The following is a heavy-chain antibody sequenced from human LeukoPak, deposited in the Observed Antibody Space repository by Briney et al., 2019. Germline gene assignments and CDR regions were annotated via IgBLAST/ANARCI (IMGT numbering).Heavy chain of an antibody. J-gene: IGHJ6*03. V-gene: IGHV4-34*01. CDR3: ARVRRFLGYYYYYYMDV. CDR1: GGSFSGYY. CDR2: INHSGST. Sequence: PSETLSLTCAVYGGSFSGYYWSWIRQPPGKGLEWIGEINHSGSTNYNPSLKSRVTISVDTSKNQFSLKLSSVTAADTAVYYCARVRRFLGYYYYYYMDVWGKGTTVTVSS. D-gene: IGHD3-3*01.